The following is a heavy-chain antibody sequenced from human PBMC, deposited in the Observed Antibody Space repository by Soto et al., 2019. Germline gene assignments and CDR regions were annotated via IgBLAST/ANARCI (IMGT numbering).Heavy chain of an antibody. CDR1: GFTFINYA. D-gene: IGHD7-27*01. CDR2: ISGGGDAA. J-gene: IGHJ2*01. V-gene: IGHV3-23*01. Sequence: EVQLLESGGGLVQPGGSLRLSCAGSGFTFINYAMNWVRQAPGKGLEWVSSISGGGDAAFFGDSVRGRFTISRDNSKNTVTLQINSLGVGDTAVYYCARKILGSTTRPDYWYFDLWGRGTRVTVSS. CDR3: ARKILGSTTRPDYWYFDL.